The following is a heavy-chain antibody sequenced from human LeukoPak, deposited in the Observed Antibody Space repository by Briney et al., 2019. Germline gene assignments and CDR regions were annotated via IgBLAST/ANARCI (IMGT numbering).Heavy chain of an antibody. V-gene: IGHV3-30-3*01. CDR1: GFTFSSYA. J-gene: IGHJ4*02. CDR2: ISYDGSNK. CDR3: ARGHAQNSYGYHRDY. Sequence: GGSLRLSCAASGFTFSSYAMHWVRQAPGKGLEWVAVISYDGSNKYYADSVKGRFTISRDNSKNTLYLQMNSLRAEDTAVYYCARGHAQNSYGYHRDYWGQGTLVTVSS. D-gene: IGHD5-18*01.